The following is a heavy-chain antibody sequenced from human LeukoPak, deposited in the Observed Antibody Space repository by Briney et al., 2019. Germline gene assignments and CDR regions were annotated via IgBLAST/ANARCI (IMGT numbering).Heavy chain of an antibody. J-gene: IGHJ4*02. V-gene: IGHV4-39*01. CDR3: ARLFRGAAAILYFDY. D-gene: IGHD2-2*01. CDR1: GGSISSSSYY. Sequence: SETLSLTCTVSGGSISSSSYYWGWIRQPPGKGLEWIGSIYYSGSTYYNPSLKRRVTISVDTSKNQCSLKLSSVTAADTAVYYCARLFRGAAAILYFDYWGQGTLVTVSS. CDR2: IYYSGST.